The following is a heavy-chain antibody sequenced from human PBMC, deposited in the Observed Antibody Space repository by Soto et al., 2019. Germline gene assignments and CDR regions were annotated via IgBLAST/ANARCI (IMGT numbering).Heavy chain of an antibody. V-gene: IGHV1-18*01. CDR1: GYTFNSHG. D-gene: IGHD1-26*01. J-gene: IGHJ4*02. Sequence: QVQLVQSGGEVKKPGASVKVSCKASGYTFNSHGITWVRQAPGQGLEWMGYISSYSDTSYAQELQGRVTMPTDTSTSTAYMELRSLRSDDTAMYYCARAVSYSVGARLDNWGQGTLVTVSS. CDR3: ARAVSYSVGARLDN. CDR2: ISSYSDT.